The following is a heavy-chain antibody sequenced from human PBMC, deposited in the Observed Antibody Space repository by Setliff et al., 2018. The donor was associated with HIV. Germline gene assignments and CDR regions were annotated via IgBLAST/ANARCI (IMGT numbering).Heavy chain of an antibody. Sequence: SETLSLTCTVSGGPMSGYYWSWLRQSPVKGLEWIGYIYSSGTTNYNPSFKSRVSISLDTSRSQFSLMLSSVTAADTAIYYCAKYWRASGTYVFDIWGLGTMVTV. D-gene: IGHD2-15*01. CDR2: IYSSGTT. CDR1: GGPMSGYY. V-gene: IGHV4-4*08. CDR3: AKYWRASGTYVFDI. J-gene: IGHJ3*02.